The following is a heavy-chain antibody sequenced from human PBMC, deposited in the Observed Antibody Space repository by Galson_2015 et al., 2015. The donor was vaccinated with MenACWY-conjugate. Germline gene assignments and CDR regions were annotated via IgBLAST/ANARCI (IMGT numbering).Heavy chain of an antibody. CDR2: ISSSSSYT. J-gene: IGHJ6*02. CDR1: GFIFSDHY. Sequence: SLRLSCAASGFIFSDHYMTWIRQAPGRGLEWVSYISSSSSYTDYADSVKGRFTISRDNAKNSLYLQLNSLRAEDTAVYFCAREGHRNSYYYGLDVWGQGTTVTVSS. V-gene: IGHV3-11*06. CDR3: AREGHRNSYYYGLDV.